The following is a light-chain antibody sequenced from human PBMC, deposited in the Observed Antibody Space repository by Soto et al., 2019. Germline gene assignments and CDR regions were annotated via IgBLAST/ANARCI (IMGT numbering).Light chain of an antibody. Sequence: SYELTQPPSVSVSPGQTARITCSGDALPKRYAYWYQQKSGQAPVLVIYEDRKRPSGIPERFSGSSSGTMANLTISGAQVEDEADYHCCSTDSSGNRGVFGGGTKVTVL. CDR2: EDR. V-gene: IGLV3-10*01. J-gene: IGLJ3*02. CDR1: ALPKRY. CDR3: CSTDSSGNRGV.